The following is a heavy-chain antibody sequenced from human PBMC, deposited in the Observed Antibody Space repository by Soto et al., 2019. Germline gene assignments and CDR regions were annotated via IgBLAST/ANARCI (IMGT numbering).Heavy chain of an antibody. CDR2: ISRSGGST. Sequence: EVQLLESGGGLVQPGGSLRLSCAASGCTFSSYARSWVRPAPGKGLEWVSAISRSGGSTYYADSVKGRFTISRDNSKHTLYLQMNSLRAEDTAVYYCAYSSTPFDYWGQGTLVTVSS. CDR1: GCTFSSYA. J-gene: IGHJ4*02. V-gene: IGHV3-23*01. D-gene: IGHD6-13*01. CDR3: AYSSTPFDY.